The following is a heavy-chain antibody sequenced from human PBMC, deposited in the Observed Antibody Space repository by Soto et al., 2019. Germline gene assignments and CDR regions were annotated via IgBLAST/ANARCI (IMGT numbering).Heavy chain of an antibody. CDR3: AKEAKDFWSGQGPSDNRAVWYYMDV. CDR2: ISGSSGSA. Sequence: GGSLRLSCAASGFSFGSYAMTWVRQAPGKGLEWVSSISGSSGSACSADSVKGRFTISRDNAKNSLYLQMNSLRAEDMALYYCAKEAKDFWSGQGPSDNRAVWYYMDVWGKGTTVTVSS. CDR1: GFSFGSYA. V-gene: IGHV3-23*01. J-gene: IGHJ6*03. D-gene: IGHD3-3*01.